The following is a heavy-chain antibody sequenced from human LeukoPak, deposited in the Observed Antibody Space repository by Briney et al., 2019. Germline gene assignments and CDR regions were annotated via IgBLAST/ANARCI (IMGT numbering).Heavy chain of an antibody. Sequence: SETLSLTCTVSGGSISSSSYYWGWIRQPPGKGLEWIGSIYYSGSTYYNPSLKSRVTISVDTSKNQFSLKLSSVTAADTAVYYCAGLIWFGELLLDYWGQGTLVTVSS. V-gene: IGHV4-39*07. CDR2: IYYSGST. CDR1: GGSISSSSYY. CDR3: AGLIWFGELLLDY. D-gene: IGHD3-10*01. J-gene: IGHJ4*02.